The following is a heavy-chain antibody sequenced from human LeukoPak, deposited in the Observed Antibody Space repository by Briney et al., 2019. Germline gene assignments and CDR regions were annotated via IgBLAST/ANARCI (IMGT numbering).Heavy chain of an antibody. Sequence: SETLSLTCTVSGASISSYYWSWFRQPPGKGLEWIAYMYYNEITNDNPSIKSRVTISVDTSKNQFSLNLSSVTAADTAVYFCAMGYGGGVGDTWGQGTLVTVSS. CDR1: GASISSYY. CDR2: MYYNEIT. V-gene: IGHV4-59*08. D-gene: IGHD4-23*01. CDR3: AMGYGGGVGDT. J-gene: IGHJ5*02.